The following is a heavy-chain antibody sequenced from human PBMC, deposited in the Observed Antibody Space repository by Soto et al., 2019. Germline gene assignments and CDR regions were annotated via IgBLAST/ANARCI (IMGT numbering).Heavy chain of an antibody. CDR3: ASFFFEAEVGIRDVRSVSAFLLNRSSDL. V-gene: IGHV4-59*01. Sequence: QPPGKGLECIGNIYYSGSTNYNPSLNSPVTISADTSKNQFSLQLSYVTAADTAVYYCASFFFEAEVGIRDVRSVSAFLLNRSSDL. D-gene: IGHD3-10*02. CDR2: IYYSGST. J-gene: IGHJ2*01.